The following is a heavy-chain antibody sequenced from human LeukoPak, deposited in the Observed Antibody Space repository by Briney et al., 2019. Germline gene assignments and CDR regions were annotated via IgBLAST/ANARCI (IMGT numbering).Heavy chain of an antibody. V-gene: IGHV3-23*01. Sequence: PGGSLRLSCAASGFTFSSYAMSWVRQAPGKGLEWVSAISGSGGSTHYGDSVKGRFTISRDNSKNTLYLQMNSLRAEDTAVYYCAKEGGYDSGPYYFDYWGQGTLVTVSS. J-gene: IGHJ4*02. CDR3: AKEGGYDSGPYYFDY. CDR1: GFTFSSYA. CDR2: ISGSGGST. D-gene: IGHD5-12*01.